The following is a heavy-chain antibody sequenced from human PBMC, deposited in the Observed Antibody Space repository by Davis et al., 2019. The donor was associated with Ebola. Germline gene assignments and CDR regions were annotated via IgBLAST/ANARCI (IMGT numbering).Heavy chain of an antibody. Sequence: GESLKISCAASGFTFSIAWMSWVRQAPGKGLEWVGRIAGKTEGGTTDYAAPVKGRFTISRDDSKNTLYLQMNSLKTEDTAVYYCTTIGYGLPDYWGQGTLVTVSS. V-gene: IGHV3-15*04. D-gene: IGHD4-17*01. CDR2: IAGKTEGGTT. CDR3: TTIGYGLPDY. CDR1: GFTFSIAW. J-gene: IGHJ4*02.